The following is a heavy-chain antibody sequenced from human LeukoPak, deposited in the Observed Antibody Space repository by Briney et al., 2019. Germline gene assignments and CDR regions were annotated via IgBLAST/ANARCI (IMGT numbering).Heavy chain of an antibody. CDR2: ISWNSGSI. Sequence: PGGSLRLSCAASGFTFDDYAMHWVRQAPGKGLEWVSGISWNSGSIGYADSVKGRFTISRDNAKNSLYLQMNSLRAEDTAVYYCAKKLDWGQGTLVTVSS. CDR3: AKKLD. CDR1: GFTFDDYA. V-gene: IGHV3-9*01. D-gene: IGHD3-3*02. J-gene: IGHJ4*02.